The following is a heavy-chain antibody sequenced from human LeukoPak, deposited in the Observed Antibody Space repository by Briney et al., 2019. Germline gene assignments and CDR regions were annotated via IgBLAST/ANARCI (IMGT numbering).Heavy chain of an antibody. Sequence: PGGSLRLSCAASGFTFSSYGMNWVRQAPGKGLEWVSGISGSGASTYYADSVKGRFTISRDSSKITLYLQMNSLRAEDTAVYYCARAGSGYTSPSDYWGQGTLVTVSS. J-gene: IGHJ4*02. V-gene: IGHV3-23*01. CDR3: ARAGSGYTSPSDY. D-gene: IGHD6-13*01. CDR2: ISGSGAST. CDR1: GFTFSSYG.